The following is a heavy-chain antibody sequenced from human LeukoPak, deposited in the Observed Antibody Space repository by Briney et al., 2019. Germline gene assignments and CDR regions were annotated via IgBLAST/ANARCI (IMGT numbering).Heavy chain of an antibody. J-gene: IGHJ5*02. Sequence: SETLSLTCAVSGFTISCQNWGSWVREPAVEWLGWIGDICHSRSTHYNLSLKSRVTISVDKSKNQYFLSLSSVTAADTAVYYWATGDIPNRFDPWGQGTHVTVSS. CDR3: ATGDIPNRFDP. CDR1: GFTISCQNW. D-gene: IGHD2-15*01. V-gene: IGHV4-4*02. CDR2: ICHSRST.